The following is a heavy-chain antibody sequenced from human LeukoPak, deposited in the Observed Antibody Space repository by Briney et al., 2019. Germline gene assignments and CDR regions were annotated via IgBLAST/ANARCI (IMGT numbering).Heavy chain of an antibody. J-gene: IGHJ6*03. CDR2: IYYSGST. D-gene: IGHD5-12*01. Sequence: SETLSLTCTVSGGSISSYYWSWIRQPPGKGLEWIGYIYYSGSTNYNPSLKSRVTISVDTSKNQFSLKLSSVTAVDTAVYYCARVYGYGMGYYMDVWGKGTTVTVSS. CDR3: ARVYGYGMGYYMDV. V-gene: IGHV4-59*12. CDR1: GGSISSYY.